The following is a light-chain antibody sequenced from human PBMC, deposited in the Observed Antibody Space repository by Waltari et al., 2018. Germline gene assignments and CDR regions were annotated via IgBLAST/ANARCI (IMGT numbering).Light chain of an antibody. V-gene: IGLV1-47*02. CDR3: QSYDASLGGSV. Sequence: QSVLTQPPSVSASPGQRVVISCSGSYSHIWSTYVHWYQHLPGTAPNPLVYDTNQRPSGVPDRFSGSKSGTSASLAISGLRSEDEADYYCQSYDASLGGSVFGGGTKVTVL. CDR2: DTN. CDR1: YSHIWSTY. J-gene: IGLJ2*01.